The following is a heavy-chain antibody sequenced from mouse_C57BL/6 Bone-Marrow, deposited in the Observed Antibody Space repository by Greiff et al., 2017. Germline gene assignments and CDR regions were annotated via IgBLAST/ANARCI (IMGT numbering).Heavy chain of an antibody. J-gene: IGHJ4*01. CDR2: IDPSDSET. CDR1: GYTFTSYW. D-gene: IGHD1-1*01. Sequence: QVQLQQPGAELVRPGSSVKLSCKASGYTFTSYWMHWVKQRPIQGLEWIGNIDPSDSETHYNQKFKDKATLTVDKSSSTAYMQHSSLTSEDSAVYYCARGDFDYYGSSWAMDYWGQGTSVTVSS. CDR3: ARGDFDYYGSSWAMDY. V-gene: IGHV1-52*01.